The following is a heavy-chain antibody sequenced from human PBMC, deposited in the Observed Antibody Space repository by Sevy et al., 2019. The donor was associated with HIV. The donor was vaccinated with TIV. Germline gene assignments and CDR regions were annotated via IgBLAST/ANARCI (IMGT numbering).Heavy chain of an antibody. D-gene: IGHD2-2*01. CDR3: AREGVVPAAMGSWFDP. CDR2: ISSRSSTI. J-gene: IGHJ5*02. V-gene: IGHV3-48*01. CDR1: GFTFSSYS. Sequence: GSLRLSCAASGFTFSSYSMNWVRQAPGKGLAWVSYISSRSSTIYYADSVKGRFTISRDNAKNSLYLQMNSLRAEDTAVYYCAREGVVPAAMGSWFDPWGQRTLVTVSS.